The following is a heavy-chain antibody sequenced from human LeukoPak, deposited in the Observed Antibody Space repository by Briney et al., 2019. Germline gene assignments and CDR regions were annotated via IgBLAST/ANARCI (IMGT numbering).Heavy chain of an antibody. D-gene: IGHD2-21*01. CDR3: AREVISIPSYFDS. Sequence: GGSLRLSCATSGFTFNNYAMGWVRQAPGKGLEWVSVISGNGGSTYYADSVKGRFTISRDNSKNTLYLQMNSLRAEDTAVYYCAREVISIPSYFDSWGQGTLVTVSS. CDR2: ISGNGGST. J-gene: IGHJ4*02. CDR1: GFTFNNYA. V-gene: IGHV3-23*01.